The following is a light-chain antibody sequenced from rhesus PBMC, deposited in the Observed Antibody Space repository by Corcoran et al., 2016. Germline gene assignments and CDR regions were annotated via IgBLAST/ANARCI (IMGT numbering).Light chain of an antibody. CDR2: GAS. V-gene: IGKV3-53*02. Sequence: QVILTQSPATLSLSPGERATLSCRASQSVSSSLAWYQQKPGQAPRLLHYGASSRATGIPDRVSGSGSGTEFTLTISSLEPEDFAVYYCQKYSSSPFTFGPGTKLDIK. CDR1: QSVSSS. J-gene: IGKJ3*01. CDR3: QKYSSSPFT.